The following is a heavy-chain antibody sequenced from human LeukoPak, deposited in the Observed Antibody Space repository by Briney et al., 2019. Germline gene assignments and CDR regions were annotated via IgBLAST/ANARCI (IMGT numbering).Heavy chain of an antibody. Sequence: SVKVSCKASGGTFSSYAISWVRQAPGQGLEWMGGIIPIFGTANYAQKFQGRVAITADKSTSTAYMELSSLRSEDTAVYYCVWVAATPNEPFDYWGQGTLVTVSS. CDR3: VWVAATPNEPFDY. CDR1: GGTFSSYA. CDR2: IIPIFGTA. J-gene: IGHJ4*02. D-gene: IGHD2-15*01. V-gene: IGHV1-69*06.